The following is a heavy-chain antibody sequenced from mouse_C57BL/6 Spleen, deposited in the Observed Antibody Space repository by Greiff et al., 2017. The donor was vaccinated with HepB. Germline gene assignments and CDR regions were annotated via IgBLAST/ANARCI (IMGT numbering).Heavy chain of an antibody. CDR2: IHPNSGST. V-gene: IGHV1-64*01. CDR1: GYTFTSYW. Sequence: QVQLQHPGAELVKPGASVKLSCKASGYTFTSYWMHWVKQRPGQGLEWIGMIHPNSGSTNYNEKFKSKATLTVDKSSSTAYMQLSSLTSEDSAVYYCARTGPYYFDYWGQGTTLTVSS. CDR3: ARTGPYYFDY. D-gene: IGHD4-1*01. J-gene: IGHJ2*01.